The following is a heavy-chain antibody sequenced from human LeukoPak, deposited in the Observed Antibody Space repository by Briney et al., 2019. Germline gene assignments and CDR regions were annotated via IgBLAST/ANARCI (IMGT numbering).Heavy chain of an antibody. CDR3: ARERGGDPLHQSRKEEHGAFDI. D-gene: IGHD2-21*02. V-gene: IGHV4-31*03. J-gene: IGHJ3*02. CDR1: GGSISSGGYY. CDR2: IYYSGST. Sequence: SETLSLTCTVSGGSISSGGYYWSWIRQHPGKGLEWNGYIYYSGSTYYNPSLKSRVTISVDTSKNQFSLKLSSVTAADTAVYYCARERGGDPLHQSRKEEHGAFDIWGQGTMVTVSS.